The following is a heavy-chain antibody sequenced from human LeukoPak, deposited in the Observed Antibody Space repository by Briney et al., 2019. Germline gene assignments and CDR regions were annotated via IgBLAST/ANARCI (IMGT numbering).Heavy chain of an antibody. V-gene: IGHV4-39*01. CDR3: ASRSLGYCSGGSCLNWFDP. J-gene: IGHJ5*02. Sequence: PSETLSLTCTVSGGSISSSSLYWGWIRQPPGKGLEWIGSISYSGSTYYNPSLKSRVTISVDTSKNQFSLKLSSVTAADTAVYYCASRSLGYCSGGSCLNWFDPWGQGTLVTASS. D-gene: IGHD2-15*01. CDR1: GGSISSSSLY. CDR2: ISYSGST.